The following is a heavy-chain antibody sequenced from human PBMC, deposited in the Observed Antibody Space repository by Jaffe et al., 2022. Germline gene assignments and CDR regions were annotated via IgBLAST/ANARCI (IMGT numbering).Heavy chain of an antibody. Sequence: QLQLQESGPGLVKPSETLSLTCTVSGGSISSRSYYWGWIRQPPGKGLEWIGSMYYSGSTYYNPSLKSRVTISVDTSKNQFSLKLSSVTAADTAVYYCARRIPYYAFDVWGQGTMVTVSS. J-gene: IGHJ3*01. V-gene: IGHV4-39*01. CDR3: ARRIPYYAFDV. CDR2: MYYSGST. D-gene: IGHD5-18*01. CDR1: GGSISSRSYY.